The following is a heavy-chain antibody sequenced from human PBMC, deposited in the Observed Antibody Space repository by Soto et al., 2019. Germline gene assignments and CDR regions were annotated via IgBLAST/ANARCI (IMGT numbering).Heavy chain of an antibody. CDR2: ISGSGGST. V-gene: IGHV3-23*01. CDR1: GFTFSSYA. CDR3: AKLYSSSWNGMDV. Sequence: GGSLRLSCAASGFTFSSYAMSWVRQAPGKGLEWVSAISGSGGSTYYADSVKGRFTISRGNSKNTLYLQMNSLRAEDTAVYYCAKLYSSSWNGMDVWGQGTTVTVSS. D-gene: IGHD6-6*01. J-gene: IGHJ6*02.